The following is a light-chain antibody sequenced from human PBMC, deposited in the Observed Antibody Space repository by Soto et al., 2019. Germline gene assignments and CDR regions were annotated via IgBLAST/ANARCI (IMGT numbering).Light chain of an antibody. J-gene: IGKJ1*01. CDR1: PSLSRTH. CDR2: GAS. Sequence: ETVLTQSPGTLSLSPGERATLSCRASPSLSRTHLAWYQQKPGQAPSLLIYGASSRAPGIPDRFSGSGSGTYFTLTISRLESEDLAVYYCQQYDRSPWTFGQGTKVEIK. CDR3: QQYDRSPWT. V-gene: IGKV3-20*01.